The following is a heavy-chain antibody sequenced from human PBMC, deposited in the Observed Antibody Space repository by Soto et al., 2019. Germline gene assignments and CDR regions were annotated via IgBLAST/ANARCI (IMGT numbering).Heavy chain of an antibody. CDR3: ARDTGLAPTVWGY. CDR1: GGSINSAGYY. J-gene: IGHJ4*03. CDR2: VYYSGSA. D-gene: IGHD7-27*01. V-gene: IGHV4-31*03. Sequence: QVQLQESGPGLVKPSQTLSLTCTVSGGSINSAGYYWSWLRQLPGQGLEWIGNVYYSGSANYNPSLKSRVTISIDTSKNQFSLRLISVTAADTALYYCARDTGLAPTVWGYWGHGTQVTVSS.